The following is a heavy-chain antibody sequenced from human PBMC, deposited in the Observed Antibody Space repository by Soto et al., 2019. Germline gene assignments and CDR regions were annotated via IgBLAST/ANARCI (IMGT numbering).Heavy chain of an antibody. CDR2: ISSSGSTI. CDR1: GFTFSSYE. CDR3: AIGLSSRYGMDV. D-gene: IGHD6-13*01. J-gene: IGHJ6*02. V-gene: IGHV3-48*03. Sequence: EVQLVESGGGLVQPGGSLRLSCAASGFTFSSYEMNWVRQAPGKGLEWVSYISSSGSTIYYADSVKGRFTISRDNAKNSLYLQMNSLRAEDTAVYYCAIGLSSRYGMDVWGQGTTVTVSS.